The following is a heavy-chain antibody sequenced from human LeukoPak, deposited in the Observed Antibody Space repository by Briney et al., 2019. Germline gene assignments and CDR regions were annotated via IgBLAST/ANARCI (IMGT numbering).Heavy chain of an antibody. CDR2: ISGSGTNK. CDR3: AREPQHSVGQGVIIVPDY. Sequence: KPGGSLRLSCAASGFTFSDYYMSWIRQVPGKGLEWLSYISGSGTNKYYADSVKGRFTISRDNAKNSLFLQMNSPRAEDTAVYYCAREPQHSVGQGVIIVPDYWGQGTLVTVSS. J-gene: IGHJ4*02. D-gene: IGHD3-10*01. CDR1: GFTFSDYY. V-gene: IGHV3-11*01.